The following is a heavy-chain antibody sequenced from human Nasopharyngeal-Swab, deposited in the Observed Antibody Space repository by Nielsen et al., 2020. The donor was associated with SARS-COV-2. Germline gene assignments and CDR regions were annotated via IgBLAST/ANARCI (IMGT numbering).Heavy chain of an antibody. J-gene: IGHJ6*02. V-gene: IGHV3-74*01. Sequence: GGSLRLSCAASGFTFSSYWIHWVRQAPGKGLVWVSRINSDGSSTSYADSVKGRFTISRDNAKNTLYLQMNSLRAEDTAVYYCAREVVNARYYGMDVWGQGTTVTVSS. D-gene: IGHD2-21*01. CDR2: INSDGSST. CDR1: GFTFSSYW. CDR3: AREVVNARYYGMDV.